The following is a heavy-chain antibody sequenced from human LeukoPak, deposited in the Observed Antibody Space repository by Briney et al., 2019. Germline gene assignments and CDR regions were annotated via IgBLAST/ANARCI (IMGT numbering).Heavy chain of an antibody. V-gene: IGHV3-7*04. CDR3: ARANYVLDY. CDR2: IDLHGSDT. D-gene: IGHD3-16*01. CDR1: GFPFSAYW. J-gene: IGHJ4*02. Sequence: GGSLRLSCAASGFPFSAYWMSWVRQAPGKGLEWVANIDLHGSDTYYADPVEGRFTISKDNPKNSLYLQMNNLRADDTAIYYCARANYVLDYWGQGALVTVSS.